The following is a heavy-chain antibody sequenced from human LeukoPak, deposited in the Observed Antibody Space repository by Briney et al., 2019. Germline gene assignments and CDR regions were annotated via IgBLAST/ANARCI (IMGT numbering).Heavy chain of an antibody. CDR2: FHYRGNT. D-gene: IGHD3-16*02. J-gene: IGHJ4*02. CDR1: GGFITISSYY. V-gene: IGHV4-39*01. CDR3: ARGYYDYVWGSYRPFDY. Sequence: SETLSLTCIVSGGFITISSYYWGWIRQPPGKGLEWIGTFHYRGNTYYNPSLKSRVTISVDTSKNQFSLKLSSVTAADTAVYYCARGYYDYVWGSYRPFDYWGQGTLVTVSS.